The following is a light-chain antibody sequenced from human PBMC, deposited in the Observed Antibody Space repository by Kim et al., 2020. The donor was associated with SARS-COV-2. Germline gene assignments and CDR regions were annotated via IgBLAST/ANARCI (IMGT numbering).Light chain of an antibody. CDR3: QQYNKWPT. CDR1: QSISIN. J-gene: IGKJ4*01. CDR2: GAS. Sequence: PSVSPGERATLSCRASQSISINLAWYQQKPGQAPRLLIYGASTRATGVPARFSGSGSGTEFTLTVSSLQSEDFAVYYCQQYNKWPTFGGGTKLEI. V-gene: IGKV3-15*01.